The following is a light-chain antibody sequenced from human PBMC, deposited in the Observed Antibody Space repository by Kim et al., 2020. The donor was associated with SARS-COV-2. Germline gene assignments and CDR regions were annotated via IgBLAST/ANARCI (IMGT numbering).Light chain of an antibody. CDR1: QSVSSNY. CDR3: QQYGSSPRT. J-gene: IGKJ1*01. V-gene: IGKV3-20*01. CDR2: GAS. Sequence: SPGERATLSCRASQSVSSNYLAWYQQKPGQAPRLLIYGASSRATGIPDRFSGSRSGTDFTLTISRLEPEDFAVYYCQQYGSSPRTFGQGTKVDIK.